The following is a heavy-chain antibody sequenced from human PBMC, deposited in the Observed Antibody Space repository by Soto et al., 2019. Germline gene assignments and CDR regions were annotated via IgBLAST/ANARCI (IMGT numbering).Heavy chain of an antibody. D-gene: IGHD1-1*01. CDR1: GGSISSHY. CDR3: ERGWPQPLDY. Sequence: SETLSLTCTVSGGSISSHYWSWIRQPPGKGLEWIGYISYSGSTNYNPSLKSRVTISVDTSKSQFSLKLNSVTAADTAVYYCERGWPQPLDYWGQGTLVTVSS. CDR2: ISYSGST. J-gene: IGHJ4*02. V-gene: IGHV4-59*11.